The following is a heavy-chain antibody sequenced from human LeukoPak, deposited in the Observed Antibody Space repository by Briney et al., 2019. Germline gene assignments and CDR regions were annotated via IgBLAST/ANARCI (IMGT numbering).Heavy chain of an antibody. CDR2: INHSGST. CDR3: ARVLAAAGRGGFDY. D-gene: IGHD6-13*01. Sequence: PSETLSLTCAVYGGSFSGYYWSWIRQPPGKGLEGIGEINHSGSTNYNPSLKSRVTTSVDTSKNQFSLKLGSVTAADTAVYYCARVLAAAGRGGFDYWGQGTLVTVSS. V-gene: IGHV4-34*01. J-gene: IGHJ4*02. CDR1: GGSFSGYY.